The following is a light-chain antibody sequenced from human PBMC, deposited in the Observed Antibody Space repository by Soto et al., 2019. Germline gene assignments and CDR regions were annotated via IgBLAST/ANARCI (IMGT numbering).Light chain of an antibody. J-gene: IGKJ1*01. CDR1: QSVSSSY. CDR2: GAS. CDR3: QQYRSSPRT. V-gene: IGKV3-20*01. Sequence: DIVLTQSPGTLSLSPGERATLSCRASQSVSSSYLAWYQQKPGQAPRLLIYGASSRASGIPGRFSGSGSGTDFTLTISRLEPEDFAVYYCQQYRSSPRTFGQGTKVEIK.